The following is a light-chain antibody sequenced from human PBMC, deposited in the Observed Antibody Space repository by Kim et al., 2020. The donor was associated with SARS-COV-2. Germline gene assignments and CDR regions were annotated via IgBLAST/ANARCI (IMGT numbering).Light chain of an antibody. Sequence: EIVLTQSPGTLSLSPGERATLSCRASQTITSNYLAWYQQKPGQAPRLLIFGTSTRAAGIPDRFSDSGSGTDFTLTINRLQPEDFAVYYCQQYGSSPWTFGQGTKVDIK. CDR1: QTITSNY. J-gene: IGKJ1*01. V-gene: IGKV3-20*01. CDR3: QQYGSSPWT. CDR2: GTS.